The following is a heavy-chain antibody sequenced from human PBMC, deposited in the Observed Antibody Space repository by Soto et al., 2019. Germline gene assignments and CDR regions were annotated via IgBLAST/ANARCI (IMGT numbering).Heavy chain of an antibody. Sequence: ASVKGSCKASGYTFTGYYMHWVRQAPGQGLEWMGWINPNSGGTNYAQKFQGWATMTRDTSISTAYMELSRLRSDDTALYYCAREGRRTYYDFWSGPPDPPLFDFWGRGTLVTVSS. CDR2: INPNSGGT. V-gene: IGHV1-2*04. D-gene: IGHD3-3*01. CDR1: GYTFTGYY. CDR3: AREGRRTYYDFWSGPPDPPLFDF. J-gene: IGHJ4*02.